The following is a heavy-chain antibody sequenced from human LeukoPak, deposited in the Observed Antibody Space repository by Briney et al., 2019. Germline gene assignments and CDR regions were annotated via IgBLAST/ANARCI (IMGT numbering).Heavy chain of an antibody. CDR1: GFTFSSYA. Sequence: GGSLRLSCAASGFTFSSYAMHWVRQAPGKGLEWVAVISYDGSNKYYADSVKGRFTISRDNSKNTLYLQMNSLRAEDTAVYYCARGPDSSGYLLPLGGRWGQGTLVTVSS. D-gene: IGHD3-22*01. J-gene: IGHJ4*02. CDR2: ISYDGSNK. CDR3: ARGPDSSGYLLPLGGR. V-gene: IGHV3-30*04.